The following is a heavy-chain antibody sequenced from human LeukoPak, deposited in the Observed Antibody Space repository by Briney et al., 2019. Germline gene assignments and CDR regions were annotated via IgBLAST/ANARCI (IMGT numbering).Heavy chain of an antibody. D-gene: IGHD3-22*01. CDR2: INHSGST. J-gene: IGHJ4*02. Sequence: SETLSLTCAVYGGSFSGYYWSWIRQPPGKGLEWIGEINHSGSTNYNPSLKSRVTISVDTSKNQFPLKLSSVTAADTAVYYCARRDGYFYLFDYWGQGTLVTVSS. V-gene: IGHV4-34*01. CDR1: GGSFSGYY. CDR3: ARRDGYFYLFDY.